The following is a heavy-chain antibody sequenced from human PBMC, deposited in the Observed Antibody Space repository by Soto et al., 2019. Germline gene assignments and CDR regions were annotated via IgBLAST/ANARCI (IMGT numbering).Heavy chain of an antibody. CDR1: GYTFTSYY. CDR3: ARRRKFDYYYYYGMDV. Sequence: ASVKVSCKASGYTFTSYYMHWVRQAPGQGLEWMGIINPSGGSTSYAQKFQGRVTMTRDTSTSTVYMELSSLRSEDTAVYYCARRRKFDYYYYYGMDVWGQGTTVTVSS. V-gene: IGHV1-46*01. CDR2: INPSGGST. D-gene: IGHD3-9*01. J-gene: IGHJ6*02.